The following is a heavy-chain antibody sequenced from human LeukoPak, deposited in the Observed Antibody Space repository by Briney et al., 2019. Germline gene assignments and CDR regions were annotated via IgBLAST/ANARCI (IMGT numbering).Heavy chain of an antibody. CDR2: IYYSGST. D-gene: IGHD2-21*02. Sequence: SETLSLTCTVSGGPISSYYWSWIRPPPGKGLGWIGYIYYSGSTNYNPSLKSRVTISVDTSKNQFSLKLSSVTAADTAVYYCAAYTYCGGDCYSSWFDPWGQGTLVTVSS. CDR1: GGPISSYY. V-gene: IGHV4-59*01. CDR3: AAYTYCGGDCYSSWFDP. J-gene: IGHJ5*02.